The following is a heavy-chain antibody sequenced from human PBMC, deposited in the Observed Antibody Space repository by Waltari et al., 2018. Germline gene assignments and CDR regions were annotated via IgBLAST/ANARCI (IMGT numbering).Heavy chain of an antibody. Sequence: QVQLQESGPGLAKPSETLSLTCTVSGVSITSSDYYWGWVRQPPGKALEWVGTIYYDDRTYYNPSLRSRVTINTDESMTTAYMHLSSRTSDDTAVYYCARGGLYGQQLLESAFEIWGQGTKVTVSS. CDR3: ARGGLYGQQLLESAFEI. V-gene: IGHV4-39*07. J-gene: IGHJ3*02. CDR2: IYYDDRT. D-gene: IGHD6-13*01. CDR1: GVSITSSDYY.